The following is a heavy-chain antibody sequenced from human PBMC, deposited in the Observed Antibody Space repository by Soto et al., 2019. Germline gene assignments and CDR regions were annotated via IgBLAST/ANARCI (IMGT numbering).Heavy chain of an antibody. CDR1: GFTFSSYA. V-gene: IGHV3-23*01. CDR2: ISGSGGST. Sequence: GPLRLSCSASGFTFSSYAMSWVRQAPGKGLEWVSTISGSGGSTYYADSVRGRFTISRDNSKNTLYLQMNSLRAEDTAVYYCAKATYYYDSSGYFPFDYWGQGTLVTVS. D-gene: IGHD3-22*01. CDR3: AKATYYYDSSGYFPFDY. J-gene: IGHJ4*02.